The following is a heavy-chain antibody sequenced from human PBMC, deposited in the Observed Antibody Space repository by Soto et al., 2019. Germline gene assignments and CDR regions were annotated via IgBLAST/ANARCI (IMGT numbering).Heavy chain of an antibody. Sequence: QVQLQQWGAGLLKPSETLSLTCAVFGGSVNSGNYYWSWIRQPPGKGLEWIGEMSHSGGTHFNPSLKSRVTISVDTSKNQCSLKMSTVTASETALYYCARVERGTATPVVDAFDIWGPGTMVTVSS. V-gene: IGHV4-34*01. J-gene: IGHJ3*02. CDR3: ARVERGTATPVVDAFDI. CDR1: GGSVNSGNYY. D-gene: IGHD2-21*02. CDR2: MSHSGGT.